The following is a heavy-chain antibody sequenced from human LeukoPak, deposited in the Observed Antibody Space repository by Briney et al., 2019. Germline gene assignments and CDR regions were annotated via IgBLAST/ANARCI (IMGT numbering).Heavy chain of an antibody. J-gene: IGHJ4*02. V-gene: IGHV1-24*01. CDR2: FDPEDGET. Sequence: ASVKVSCKVSGYTLTELSMHWVRQAPGKGLEWMGGFDPEDGETIYAQKFQGRVTMTEDTSTDTAYMELSSLRSEDTAVYCCATGVGATKQVDYWGQGTLVTVSS. CDR1: GYTLTELS. D-gene: IGHD1-26*01. CDR3: ATGVGATKQVDY.